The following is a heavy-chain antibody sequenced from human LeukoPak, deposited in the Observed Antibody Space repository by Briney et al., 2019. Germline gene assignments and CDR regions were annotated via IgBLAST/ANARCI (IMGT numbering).Heavy chain of an antibody. D-gene: IGHD2-15*01. CDR3: ARDCSGGTCYSEGDY. Sequence: GASVKVSCKASGYTCTSYGISWVRQAPGQGLEWMGWINVYNGNTNYAQKLQGRVTMTTDTSTSTAYMELRSLRSVDTAVYYCARDCSGGTCYSEGDYWGQGTLVTVSS. CDR2: INVYNGNT. V-gene: IGHV1-18*01. CDR1: GYTCTSYG. J-gene: IGHJ4*02.